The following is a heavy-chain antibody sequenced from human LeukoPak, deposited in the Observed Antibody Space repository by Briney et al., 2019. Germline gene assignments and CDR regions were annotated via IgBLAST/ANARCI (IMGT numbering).Heavy chain of an antibody. CDR3: AREYDFWSGLSPPDY. CDR2: IKQDGSEK. CDR1: GFTFSSYA. D-gene: IGHD3-3*01. Sequence: GRSLRLSCAASGFTFSSYAMHWVRQAPGKGLEWVANIKQDGSEKYYVDSVKGRFTISRDNAKNSLYLQMNSLRAEDTAVYYCAREYDFWSGLSPPDYWGQGTLVTVSS. V-gene: IGHV3-7*01. J-gene: IGHJ4*02.